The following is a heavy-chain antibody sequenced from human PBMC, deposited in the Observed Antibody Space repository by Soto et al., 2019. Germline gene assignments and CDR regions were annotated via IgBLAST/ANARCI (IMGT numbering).Heavy chain of an antibody. D-gene: IGHD3-16*01. CDR1: GDSVSSNSAT. J-gene: IGHJ5*01. CDR2: TYYRSKWSN. Sequence: QVQLQQSGPGLVKPSQTLSLTCAISGDSVSSNSATWDWISQSPSRGLEWLGRTYYRSKWSNDYAVSVKGRITINPDTSNNQVSLHLNSVTPDDTAVYYCARLIGNSWLDSWGQGTLVTVSS. CDR3: ARLIGNSWLDS. V-gene: IGHV6-1*01.